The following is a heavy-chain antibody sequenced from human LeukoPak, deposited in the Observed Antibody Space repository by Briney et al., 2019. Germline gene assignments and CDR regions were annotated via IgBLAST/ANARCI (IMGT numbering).Heavy chain of an antibody. V-gene: IGHV4-4*07. CDR1: GGSISSYY. CDR3: ARGYYDILTGYSRYNWFDP. J-gene: IGHJ5*02. Sequence: SETLSLTCTVSGGSISSYYWSWIRQPAGKGLEWIGCIYTSGSTNYNPSLKSRVTMSVDTSKNQFSLKLSSVTAADTAVYYCARGYYDILTGYSRYNWFDPWGQGTLVTVSS. CDR2: IYTSGST. D-gene: IGHD3-9*01.